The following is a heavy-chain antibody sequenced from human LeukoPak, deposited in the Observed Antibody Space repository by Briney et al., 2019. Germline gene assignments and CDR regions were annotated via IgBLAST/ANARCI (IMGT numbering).Heavy chain of an antibody. CDR2: INHSGST. Sequence: SETLSLTCAVYGGSFSGYYWSGIRQPPGKGLEWIGEINHSGSTNYNPSLKSRVTISVDTSKNQFSLKLSSVTAADTAVYYCARGRNYYGSGSWRWFDPWGQGTLVTVSS. V-gene: IGHV4-34*01. J-gene: IGHJ5*02. CDR1: GGSFSGYY. D-gene: IGHD3-10*01. CDR3: ARGRNYYGSGSWRWFDP.